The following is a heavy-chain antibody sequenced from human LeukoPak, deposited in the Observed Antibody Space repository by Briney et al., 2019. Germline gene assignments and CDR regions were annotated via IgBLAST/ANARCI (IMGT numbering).Heavy chain of an antibody. J-gene: IGHJ4*02. V-gene: IGHV3-23*01. CDR1: GFTFSSYA. D-gene: IGHD4-23*01. CDR2: ISGGGST. Sequence: GGSLRLSCAASGFTFSSYAMSWVRQAPGKGLEWVSAISGGGSTYYADSVKGRFTISRDNSKNTLYLQMNSLRAEDTAVYYCARRAGGYSHPYDYWGQGTLVTVSS. CDR3: ARRAGGYSHPYDY.